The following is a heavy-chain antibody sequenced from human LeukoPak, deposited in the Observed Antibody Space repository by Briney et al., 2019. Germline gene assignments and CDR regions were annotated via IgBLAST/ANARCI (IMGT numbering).Heavy chain of an antibody. CDR3: ARTLGYCSSTSCSLDAFDI. J-gene: IGHJ3*02. CDR2: IYHSGST. V-gene: IGHV4-30-2*01. Sequence: PSQTLSLTCTVSGGSISSGGYYWSWIRQPPGKGLEWIGYIYHSGSTYYNPSLKSRVTISADRSKNQFSLKLSSVTAADTAVYYCARTLGYCSSTSCSLDAFDIWGQGTMVTVSS. CDR1: GGSISSGGYY. D-gene: IGHD2-2*01.